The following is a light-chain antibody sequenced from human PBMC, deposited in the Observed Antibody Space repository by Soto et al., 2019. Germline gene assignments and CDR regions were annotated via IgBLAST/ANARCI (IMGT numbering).Light chain of an antibody. Sequence: QSVLTQPASVSGSPGQSITISCTGTSNDVGGSNYVSWYQQHPGKAPKLMIYEVSNRPSGVSNRFSGSKSGNTASLAISGLQAEDEADYYCSSYTSSSTVVFGGGTKLTVL. CDR2: EVS. J-gene: IGLJ2*01. V-gene: IGLV2-14*01. CDR1: SNDVGGSNY. CDR3: SSYTSSSTVV.